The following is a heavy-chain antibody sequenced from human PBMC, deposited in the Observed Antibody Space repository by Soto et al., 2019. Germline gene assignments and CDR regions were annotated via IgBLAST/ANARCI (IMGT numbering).Heavy chain of an antibody. CDR2: IYYSGST. D-gene: IGHD2-15*01. Sequence: QVQLQESGPGLVKPSQTLSLTCTVSGGSISSGGYYWSWIRQHPGKSLERIGYIYYSGSTYYNPSLKSRVTISVDTSKNRFSLKRSSVTAADTAVYYCARAGCSGGSCYSAVKVWGQGTLVTVSS. CDR1: GGSISSGGYY. CDR3: ARAGCSGGSCYSAVKV. J-gene: IGHJ4*02. V-gene: IGHV4-31*03.